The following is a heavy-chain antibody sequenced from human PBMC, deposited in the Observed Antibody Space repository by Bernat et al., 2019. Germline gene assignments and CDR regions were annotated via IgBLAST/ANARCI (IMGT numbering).Heavy chain of an antibody. J-gene: IGHJ4*02. CDR3: ARDGTGYYDSRVY. CDR1: GFTFSSYS. Sequence: EVQLVESGGGLVKPGGSLRLSCAASGFTFSSYSMNWVRQAPGKGLEWVSSISSSSSYIYYADSVKGRFTISRDNAKNSLYLQMNSLRAEDTAVYYCARDGTGYYDSRVYWGQGTLVTVSS. D-gene: IGHD3-22*01. V-gene: IGHV3-21*01. CDR2: ISSSSSYI.